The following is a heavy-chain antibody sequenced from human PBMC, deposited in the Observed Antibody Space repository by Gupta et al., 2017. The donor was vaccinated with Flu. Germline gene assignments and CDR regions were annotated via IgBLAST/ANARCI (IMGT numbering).Heavy chain of an antibody. V-gene: IGHV1-2*06. J-gene: IGHJ4*02. Sequence: VRQAPGQGLEWMGRINPNSGDTDLSQRFRGRVTLTRDTSVSTAYLEVTRLTSDDTAVYYCGRDLGTMIHSYYWGQGTLVTVSS. CDR3: GRDLGTMIHSYY. CDR2: INPNSGDT. D-gene: IGHD3-22*01.